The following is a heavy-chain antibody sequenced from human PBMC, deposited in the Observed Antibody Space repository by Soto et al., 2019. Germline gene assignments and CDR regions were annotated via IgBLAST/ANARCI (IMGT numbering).Heavy chain of an antibody. CDR1: GFTFSSYA. Sequence: EVQLLESGGGLVQPGGSLRLSCAASGFTFSSYAMSWVRQAPGKGLEWVSTISGSGGNAYYADSVKGRFTISRDNSKNTLHLQMNSLRADDTAVYYCAKDGASGSYPPYYYYGMDVXXQGTTVTVSS. V-gene: IGHV3-23*01. D-gene: IGHD1-26*01. CDR3: AKDGASGSYPPYYYYGMDV. J-gene: IGHJ6*02. CDR2: ISGSGGNA.